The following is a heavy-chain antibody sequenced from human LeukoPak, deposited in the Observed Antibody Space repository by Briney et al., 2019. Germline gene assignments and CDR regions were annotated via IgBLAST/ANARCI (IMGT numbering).Heavy chain of an antibody. Sequence: GGSLRLSCAASGFTFSSYSMNWVRQAPGKGLEWVSYISSSSSTIYYADSVKGRFTISRDNAKNSLYLQMNSLRADDTAVYYCAKDILAAGLFFDYWGQGILVTVSS. CDR2: ISSSSSTI. D-gene: IGHD6-13*01. V-gene: IGHV3-48*01. CDR3: AKDILAAGLFFDY. CDR1: GFTFSSYS. J-gene: IGHJ4*02.